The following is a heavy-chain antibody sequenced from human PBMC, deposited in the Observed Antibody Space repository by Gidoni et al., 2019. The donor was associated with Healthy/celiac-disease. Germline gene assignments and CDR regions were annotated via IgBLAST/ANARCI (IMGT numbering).Heavy chain of an antibody. J-gene: IGHJ4*02. Sequence: EVQLVASGVGLVHPGGSLRLSCAASGFTFSRYEMNWVRQAPGKGLECVSYISSSGSTIYYEDSVKGRFTISRDNAKNSLYLQMNSLRAEDTAVYYCASGGDYFDYWGQGTLVTVSS. CDR3: ASGGDYFDY. CDR1: GFTFSRYE. V-gene: IGHV3-48*03. CDR2: ISSSGSTI. D-gene: IGHD3-10*01.